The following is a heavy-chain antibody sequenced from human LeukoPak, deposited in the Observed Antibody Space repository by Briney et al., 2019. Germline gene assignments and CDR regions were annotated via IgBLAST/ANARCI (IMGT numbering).Heavy chain of an antibody. CDR1: GFTFSSYG. Sequence: PGRSLRLSCAASGFTFSSYGMHWVRQAPGKGLEWVAVIWYDGSNKYYADSVKGRFTISRDNSKNTLYLQTNSLRAEDTAVYYCAKDAAQGITGTRSAKNWFDPWGQGTLVTVSS. CDR2: IWYDGSNK. D-gene: IGHD1-7*01. CDR3: AKDAAQGITGTRSAKNWFDP. J-gene: IGHJ5*02. V-gene: IGHV3-33*06.